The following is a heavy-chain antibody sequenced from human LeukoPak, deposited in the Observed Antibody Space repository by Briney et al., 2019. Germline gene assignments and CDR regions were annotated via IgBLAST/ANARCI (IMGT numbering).Heavy chain of an antibody. J-gene: IGHJ6*02. D-gene: IGHD4-17*01. CDR2: IYYTGST. V-gene: IGHV4-39*01. Sequence: SETLSLTCTVSGGSIGSSTYYWGWIRQPPGKGLEWIGSIYYTGSTYYTPSLKSRVTISVDTSKNQFSLRLSSVTAADTAVYYCARIGDPRDYYGMDVWGQGTTVTVSS. CDR1: GGSIGSSTYY. CDR3: ARIGDPRDYYGMDV.